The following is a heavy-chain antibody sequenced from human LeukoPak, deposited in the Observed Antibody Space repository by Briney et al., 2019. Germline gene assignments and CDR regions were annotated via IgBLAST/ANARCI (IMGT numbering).Heavy chain of an antibody. CDR2: ISAYNGYT. Sequence: ASVNVSCKTSGYTFTTYDINWVRQAPGQGLEWMGRISAYNGYTNYGQKLQGRVTMTTDTSTSTAYMELRSLRSDDTAVYYCARVGTGTRSFDYWGQGTLVTVSS. V-gene: IGHV1-18*01. D-gene: IGHD1/OR15-1a*01. J-gene: IGHJ4*02. CDR1: GYTFTTYD. CDR3: ARVGTGTRSFDY.